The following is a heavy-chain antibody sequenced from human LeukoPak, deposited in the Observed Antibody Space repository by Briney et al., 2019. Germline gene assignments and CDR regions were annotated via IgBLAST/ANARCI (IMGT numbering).Heavy chain of an antibody. CDR3: ANHLACGSTSCPPFDD. D-gene: IGHD2-2*01. V-gene: IGHV3-15*01. J-gene: IGHJ4*02. CDR1: GFTFSNAW. Sequence: PGGSLRLSCAASGFTFSNAWMSWVRQVPGKGLEWVGRIKSKTDGGTTDYAAPVKGRFTISRDDSKNTLYLQMNSLKTEDTAVYYCANHLACGSTSCPPFDDWGQGTLVTVSS. CDR2: IKSKTDGGTT.